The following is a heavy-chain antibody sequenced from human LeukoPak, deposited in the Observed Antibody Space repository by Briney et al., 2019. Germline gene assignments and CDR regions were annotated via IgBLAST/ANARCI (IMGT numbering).Heavy chain of an antibody. CDR2: IKQDESEK. Sequence: PGGSLTLSCAVSGYIFSNYGMHWVRQAPGKGLEWVANIKQDESEKYYVDSVKGRFTISRDNAKNSLYLQMNKLRVEDTAVYYCARDLYLRLLVPAGDAFDIWGQGTMVTVSS. CDR1: GYIFSNYG. V-gene: IGHV3-7*01. CDR3: ARDLYLRLLVPAGDAFDI. D-gene: IGHD2-8*02. J-gene: IGHJ3*02.